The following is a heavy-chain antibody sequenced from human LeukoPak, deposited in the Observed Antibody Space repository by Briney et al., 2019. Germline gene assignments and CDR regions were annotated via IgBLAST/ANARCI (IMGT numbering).Heavy chain of an antibody. Sequence: AASVNVSCTASGYTFTSYGISWVRQAPGQGLEWMGGIIPIFGTANYAQKFQGRVTITADESTSTAYMELSSLRSEDTAVYYCARVNEYYFDYWGQGTLVTVSS. CDR3: ARVNEYYFDY. D-gene: IGHD1-1*01. CDR2: IIPIFGTA. CDR1: GYTFTSYG. V-gene: IGHV1-69*13. J-gene: IGHJ4*02.